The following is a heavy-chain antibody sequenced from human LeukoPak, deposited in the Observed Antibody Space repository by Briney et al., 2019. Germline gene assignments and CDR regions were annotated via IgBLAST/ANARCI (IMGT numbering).Heavy chain of an antibody. Sequence: SETLSLTCNVSGGSISSGGYYWSWIRQHPGKGLEWIGYIYYSGSTYYNPSLKSRVTISVDTSKNQFSLKLSSVTAADTAVYYCARDGGVYSGYDYFDYWGQGTLVTVSS. CDR1: GGSISSGGYY. J-gene: IGHJ4*02. CDR2: IYYSGST. CDR3: ARDGGVYSGYDYFDY. D-gene: IGHD5-12*01. V-gene: IGHV4-31*03.